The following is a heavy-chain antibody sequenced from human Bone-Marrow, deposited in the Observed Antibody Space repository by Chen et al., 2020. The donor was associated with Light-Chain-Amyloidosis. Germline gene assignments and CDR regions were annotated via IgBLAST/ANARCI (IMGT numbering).Heavy chain of an antibody. J-gene: IGHJ6*02. CDR3: ARDMSPGIAVSGPYGMDV. CDR1: GYTFTGYY. D-gene: IGHD6-19*01. CDR2: VNPNNGGI. V-gene: IGHV1-2*02. Sequence: QVQLVQSGAELRKHGASVKVSCKASGYTFTGYYIHWVRQAPGQGLEWVGWVNPNNGGINYAQKFQDRVSMTRHTTVSTVYMELSRLTSDDTAVYFCARDMSPGIAVSGPYGMDVWGQGTTVTVSS.